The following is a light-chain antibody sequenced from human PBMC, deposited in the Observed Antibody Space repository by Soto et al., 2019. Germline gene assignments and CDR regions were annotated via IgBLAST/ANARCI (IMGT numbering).Light chain of an antibody. CDR3: MQSTQLPPT. CDR1: QSLLHITGETF. CDR2: EVS. V-gene: IGKV2D-29*02. J-gene: IGKJ5*01. Sequence: DVVMTQTPLSLSVAPGQPASISCKSSQSLLHITGETFLFWYLQKPGQSPQLLIYEVSTRVSGVTDRFSGSGSGTAFTLEISRVETDDVGIYYCMQSTQLPPTFGQGTRLGIE.